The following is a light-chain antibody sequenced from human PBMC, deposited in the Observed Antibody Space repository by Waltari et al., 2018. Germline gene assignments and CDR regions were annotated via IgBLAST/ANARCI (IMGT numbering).Light chain of an antibody. CDR3: SSYGGSNNFV. CDR2: DIT. CDR1: SSDVGGYNY. V-gene: IGLV2-8*01. Sequence: QSALTQPPSASGSPGQSVTIPCTGTSSDVGGYNYVSWHQQHPGQAPKLIIHDITKRPSGVPARFSGSKSDNTASLTVSGLQAEDEADYYCSSYGGSNNFVFGGGTKLTVL. J-gene: IGLJ2*01.